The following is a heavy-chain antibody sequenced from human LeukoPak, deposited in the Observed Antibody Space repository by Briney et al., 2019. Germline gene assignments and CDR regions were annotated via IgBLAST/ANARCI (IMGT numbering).Heavy chain of an antibody. CDR1: GGSISSYF. J-gene: IGHJ4*02. D-gene: IGHD2-2*01. CDR3: ARQYCSSTNCYYFDY. V-gene: IGHV4-59*01. Sequence: SETLSFTCTVSGGSISSYFWSWIRQPPGKGLEWIGCIYYSGSTNYNPSLKSRVTISVDTSKNQFSLRLNSVTAADTAVYYCARQYCSSTNCYYFDYWGQGTLVTVSS. CDR2: IYYSGST.